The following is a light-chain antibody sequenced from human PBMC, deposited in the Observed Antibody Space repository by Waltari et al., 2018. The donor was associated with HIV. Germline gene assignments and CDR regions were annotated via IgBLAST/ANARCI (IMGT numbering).Light chain of an antibody. V-gene: IGKV2-30*01. CDR2: NIS. Sequence: DVVLTQTPLSLPVTLGQPASISCRSSQSLVYSDGNTYLIWLQQRPGQSPRRLIYNISKRDSGVPDTFSGSGAGTNFTLTISRVEADDVGLYYCTQGTHWPWTFGQGTKVEI. J-gene: IGKJ1*01. CDR1: QSLVYSDGNTY. CDR3: TQGTHWPWT.